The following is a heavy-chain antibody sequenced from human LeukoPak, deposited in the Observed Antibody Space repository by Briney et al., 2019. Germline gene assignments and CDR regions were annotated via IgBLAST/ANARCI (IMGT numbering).Heavy chain of an antibody. V-gene: IGHV4-4*02. CDR3: ARENDSGYSLNY. J-gene: IGHJ4*02. Sequence: PSGTLSLTCEVSGVSISSGNWWSWVRQPPGKGLEWIGQICHSGSTNYNPPLKSRVTISVDKSKNHFSLRLSSVTAADTAVYYCARENDSGYSLNYWGQGTLVTVSS. CDR2: ICHSGST. CDR1: GVSISSGNW. D-gene: IGHD3-22*01.